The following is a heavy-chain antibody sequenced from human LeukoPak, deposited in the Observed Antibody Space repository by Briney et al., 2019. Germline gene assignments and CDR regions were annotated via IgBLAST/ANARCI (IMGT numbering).Heavy chain of an antibody. Sequence: GGSLRLSCAASGFTFSTYAMSWVRQAPGRGLEWVANIKEDGTEKNYVDSVKGRFTISRDNVKKSLYLEMNSLRVEDTAVYYCARGRWSDYWGQGTQVTVSS. J-gene: IGHJ4*02. CDR3: ARGRWSDY. D-gene: IGHD5-24*01. V-gene: IGHV3-7*01. CDR2: IKEDGTEK. CDR1: GFTFSTYA.